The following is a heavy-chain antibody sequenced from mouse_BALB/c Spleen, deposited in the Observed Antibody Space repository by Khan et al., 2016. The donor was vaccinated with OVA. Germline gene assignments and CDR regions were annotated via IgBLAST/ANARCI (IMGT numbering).Heavy chain of an antibody. J-gene: IGHJ2*01. V-gene: IGHV1-7*01. CDR2: INPTSGYT. Sequence: LEESGAELAKPGASVKMSCTASGYTFTSYWMHWIKQRPGQGLEWIGYINPTSGYTDYNQKFKDKATLTADKSSSTAYMQLSSLTSDDSAVYYCARDRSDYWGQGTALTVSS. CDR3: ARDRSDY. CDR1: GYTFTSYW.